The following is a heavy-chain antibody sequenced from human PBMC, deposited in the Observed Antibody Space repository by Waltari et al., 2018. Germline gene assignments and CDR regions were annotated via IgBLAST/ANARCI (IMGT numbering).Heavy chain of an antibody. D-gene: IGHD3-3*01. Sequence: LQLQESRPALVEPPGTQYLTCTVSGGSVTTFGVSCGWTRQSPWKRLEWLGTSYYTGTPDYNPSLKSRVTLPVDPSRNQFSLGLPSVTAADSAVYYCAGNSTVFGEAPPRAWLDPWRQGILVIVSS. J-gene: IGHJ5*02. CDR2: SYYTGTP. CDR3: AGNSTVFGEAPPRAWLDP. CDR1: GGSVTTFGVS. V-gene: IGHV4-39*01.